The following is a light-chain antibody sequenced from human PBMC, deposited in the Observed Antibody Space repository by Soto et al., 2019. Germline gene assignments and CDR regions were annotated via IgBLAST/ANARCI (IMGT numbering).Light chain of an antibody. V-gene: IGLV2-8*01. CDR2: EVT. Sequence: QSALTQPPSASGSPGQSVTISCTGTTSDFGNYNFVSWCQQHPGEAPKLLIYEVTKRPSGVPDRFSGSKSGNTASLTVSGLQAEDEADYYCSSYTGSSNFVFGTGTKVTVL. J-gene: IGLJ1*01. CDR1: TSDFGNYNF. CDR3: SSYTGSSNFV.